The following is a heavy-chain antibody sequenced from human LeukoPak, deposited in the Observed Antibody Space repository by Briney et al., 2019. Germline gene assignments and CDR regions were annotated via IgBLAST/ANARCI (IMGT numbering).Heavy chain of an antibody. Sequence: PGGSLRLSCAASEFSVGSNYMTWVRQAPGKGLEWVSLIYSGGSTYYADSVKGRFTISRDNSKNTLYLQMNSLRAEDTAVYYCATYGDYPAEYFQHWGQGTLVTVSS. CDR2: IYSGGST. CDR3: ATYGDYPAEYFQH. D-gene: IGHD4-17*01. V-gene: IGHV3-66*01. J-gene: IGHJ1*01. CDR1: EFSVGSNY.